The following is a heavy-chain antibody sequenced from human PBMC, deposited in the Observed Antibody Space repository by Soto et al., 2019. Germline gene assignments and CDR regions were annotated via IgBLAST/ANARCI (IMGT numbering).Heavy chain of an antibody. J-gene: IGHJ4*02. CDR1: GYTFTGYY. D-gene: IGHD3-22*01. Sequence: ASVKVSCKASGYTFTGYYMHWVRQAPGQGLEWMGWINANSGKTNYAQKFQGRVTMTKDTSASTVYMELSSLGSDDTAVYYCARDYASDSGVHLDFWGQGTLVTVSS. CDR2: INANSGKT. CDR3: ARDYASDSGVHLDF. V-gene: IGHV1-2*02.